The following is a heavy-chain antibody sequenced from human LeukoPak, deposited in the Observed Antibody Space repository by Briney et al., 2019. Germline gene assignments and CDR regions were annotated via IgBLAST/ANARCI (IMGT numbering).Heavy chain of an antibody. D-gene: IGHD4-17*01. CDR3: ATPQRAYGDPRRRAFDI. CDR2: FDPEDGET. Sequence: ASVKVSCKVSGYTLTELSMHWVRQAPGKGLEWMGGFDPEDGETIYAQKFQGRVTMTEDTSTDTAYMELSSLRSEDTAVYYCATPQRAYGDPRRRAFDIWGQGTMVTVSS. V-gene: IGHV1-24*01. CDR1: GYTLTELS. J-gene: IGHJ3*02.